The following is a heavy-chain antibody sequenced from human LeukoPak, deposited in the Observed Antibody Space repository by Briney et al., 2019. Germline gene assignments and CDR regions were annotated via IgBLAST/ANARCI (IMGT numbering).Heavy chain of an antibody. Sequence: SETLSLTCTVSGGSISSSSYYWAWIRQPPGKGLEWIGNIYYSGSTYYNPSLKSRVTISVDTSKNQFSLKLSSVTAADTAVFYCASRAAVGTHFDYWGQGTLVTVSS. CDR3: ASRAAVGTHFDY. V-gene: IGHV4-39*07. CDR1: GGSISSSSYY. D-gene: IGHD6-13*01. J-gene: IGHJ4*02. CDR2: IYYSGST.